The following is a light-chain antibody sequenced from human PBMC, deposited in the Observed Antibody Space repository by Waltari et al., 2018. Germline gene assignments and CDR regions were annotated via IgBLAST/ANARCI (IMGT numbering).Light chain of an antibody. CDR2: GAS. CDR3: QQYHNWPPLT. CDR1: QSVGNN. Sequence: IVMTQSPATLSVSPGDRATLSCRASQSVGNNLAWYQQKPGQAPRLLLYGASTRATGIPVRFSGSGSGTEFTLTISSMQSEDFAVYYCQQYHNWPPLTFGGGTKVEIK. V-gene: IGKV3-15*01. J-gene: IGKJ4*01.